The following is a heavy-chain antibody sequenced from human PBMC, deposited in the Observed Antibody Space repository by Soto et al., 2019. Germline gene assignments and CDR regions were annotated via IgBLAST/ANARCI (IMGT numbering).Heavy chain of an antibody. J-gene: IGHJ4*02. CDR2: VYVDDSDT. CDR1: GYRFTSHW. V-gene: IGHV5-51*01. Sequence: PGESLKISCEDSGYRFTSHWIAWVRQMPGKGLEWMGIVYVDDSDTKYSPSFEGQVTISADKSINSAYLQWTSLRASDTAMYYCARVRILSGLFRSFDYWGQGTQVTVSS. CDR3: ARVRILSGLFRSFDY. D-gene: IGHD3-10*01.